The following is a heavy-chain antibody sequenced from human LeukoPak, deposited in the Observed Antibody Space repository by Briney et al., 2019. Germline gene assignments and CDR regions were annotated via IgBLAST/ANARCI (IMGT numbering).Heavy chain of an antibody. CDR3: ARGLQTVTTNDY. V-gene: IGHV3-21*01. Sequence: PGGSLRLSCAASGFTFSSYSMNWVRQAPGKGLEWVSSISSSSSSYIYYADSVKGRFTISRDNAKNSLYLQMNSLRAEDTAVYYCARGLQTVTTNDYWGQGTLVTVSS. J-gene: IGHJ4*02. D-gene: IGHD4-17*01. CDR1: GFTFSSYS. CDR2: ISSSSSSYI.